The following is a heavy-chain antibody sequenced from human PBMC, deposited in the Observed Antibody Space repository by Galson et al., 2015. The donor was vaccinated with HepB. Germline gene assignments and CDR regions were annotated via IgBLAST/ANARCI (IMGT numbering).Heavy chain of an antibody. J-gene: IGHJ6*02. CDR1: GFPFSSYG. Sequence: SLRLSCAASGFPFSSYGMHWVRQAPGKGLAWVAVIWYDGSNKYYADSVKGRFTISRDNSKNTLYLQMNSLRAEDTAVYYCAGDSYSSSWYGNQYYYYGMDVWGQGTTVTVSS. V-gene: IGHV3-33*01. CDR3: AGDSYSSSWYGNQYYYYGMDV. D-gene: IGHD6-13*01. CDR2: IWYDGSNK.